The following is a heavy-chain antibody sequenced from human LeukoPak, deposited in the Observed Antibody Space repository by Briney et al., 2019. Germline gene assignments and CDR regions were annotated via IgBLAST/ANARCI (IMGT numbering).Heavy chain of an antibody. CDR3: ARDRELKTYYDFWSGALSGYFDY. V-gene: IGHV1-69*04. J-gene: IGHJ4*02. Sequence: SVKVSCKASGGTFSSYAISWVRQAPGQGLEWMGRIIPILGIANYAQKFQGRVTMTTDTSTSTAYMELRSLRSDDTAVYYCARDRELKTYYDFWSGALSGYFDYWDQGTLVTVSS. CDR2: IIPILGIA. CDR1: GGTFSSYA. D-gene: IGHD3-3*01.